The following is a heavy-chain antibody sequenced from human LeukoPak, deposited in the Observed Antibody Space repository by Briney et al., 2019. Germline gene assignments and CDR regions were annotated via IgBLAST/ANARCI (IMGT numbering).Heavy chain of an antibody. CDR1: GGSLNNYF. J-gene: IGHJ2*01. CDR3: ARCEGVVGAPLDL. D-gene: IGHD2-2*01. V-gene: IGHV4-34*01. CDR2: VSDSGRS. Sequence: SETLSLTCAVSGGSLNNYFWSWIRQAPGKGLEWIGEVSDSGRSNYNPSLESRLTISVDTAKDQFSLNLYSVTAADTAVYYCARCEGVVGAPLDLWGRGTLVTVSS.